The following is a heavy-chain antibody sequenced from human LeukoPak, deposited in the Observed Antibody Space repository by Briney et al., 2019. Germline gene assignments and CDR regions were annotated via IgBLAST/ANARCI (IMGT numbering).Heavy chain of an antibody. Sequence: GRSLRLSCAASGFTFSSYAMHWVRQAPGKGLEWVAVISYDGSNKYYADSVKGRFTISRDNSKNTLHLRMNSLRAEDTAVYYCARDGCSSTSCYFWYFDLWGRGTLVTVSS. CDR2: ISYDGSNK. CDR3: ARDGCSSTSCYFWYFDL. CDR1: GFTFSSYA. D-gene: IGHD2-2*01. V-gene: IGHV3-30*04. J-gene: IGHJ2*01.